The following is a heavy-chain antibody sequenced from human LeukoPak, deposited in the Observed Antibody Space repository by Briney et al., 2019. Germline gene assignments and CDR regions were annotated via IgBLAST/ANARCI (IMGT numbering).Heavy chain of an antibody. D-gene: IGHD5-24*01. CDR2: ISSSGSGDNT. Sequence: GGSLRLSCAASGVTLSTYAMSWARQAPGKGLEWVSGISSSGSGDNTYYADSVKGRFTISRDSSKNTLFLHMNSLRAEDTAVYYCAAQYSRWLGFDYWGQGTLVTVSS. CDR1: GVTLSTYA. V-gene: IGHV3-23*01. CDR3: AAQYSRWLGFDY. J-gene: IGHJ4*02.